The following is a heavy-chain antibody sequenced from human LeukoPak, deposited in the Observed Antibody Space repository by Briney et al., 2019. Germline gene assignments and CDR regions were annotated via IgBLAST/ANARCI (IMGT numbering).Heavy chain of an antibody. CDR1: GDSIANTFYY. Sequence: SETLSLTCTVSGDSIANTFYYWSWLRQPAGKGREWIGRIYTTGSTDYNPSLKSRVTISLDTSRNQFSLKLSSVTAADTAVYYCARRQDGHDYWGQGTLVTVSS. CDR3: ARRQDGHDY. CDR2: IYTTGST. V-gene: IGHV4-61*02. J-gene: IGHJ4*02.